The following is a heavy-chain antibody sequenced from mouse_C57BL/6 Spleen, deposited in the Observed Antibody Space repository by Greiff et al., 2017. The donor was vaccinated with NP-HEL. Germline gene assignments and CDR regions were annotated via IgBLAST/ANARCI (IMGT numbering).Heavy chain of an antibody. CDR3: ARGVPYAMDY. J-gene: IGHJ4*01. V-gene: IGHV1-80*01. CDR1: GYAFSSYW. Sequence: VQRVESGAELVKPGASVKISCKASGYAFSSYWMNWVKQRPGKGLEWIGQIYPGDGDTNYNGKFKGKATLTADKSSSTAYMQLSSLTSEDSAVYFCARGVPYAMDYWGQGTSVTVSS. CDR2: IYPGDGDT.